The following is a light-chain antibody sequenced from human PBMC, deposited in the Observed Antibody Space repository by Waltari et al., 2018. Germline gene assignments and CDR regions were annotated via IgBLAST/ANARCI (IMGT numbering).Light chain of an antibody. CDR2: RDN. J-gene: IGLJ1*01. V-gene: IGLV1-47*01. Sequence: QSVLTQPPSASGTPGQRVTISCSGSSSNIGSNFVYWYQQPPGTAPKPLIYRDNLRPSPFPDRSSGSKSGSSASLAIRGLRSEDEADYSCAAWDDSVSGHYVFGTGTKVTV. CDR3: AAWDDSVSGHYV. CDR1: SSNIGSNF.